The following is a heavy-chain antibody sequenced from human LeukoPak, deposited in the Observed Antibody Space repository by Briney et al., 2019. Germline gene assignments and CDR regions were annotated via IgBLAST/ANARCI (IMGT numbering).Heavy chain of an antibody. Sequence: GESLKISCKGSGYSFTSYWIGWVRQMPGKGLEWIGIICPGDSDTRYSPSFQGQPSISADKSITTAYLQWSSLKASDTAMYYCARTSGTTLHAFDFWGQGTMVTVSS. CDR2: ICPGDSDT. J-gene: IGHJ3*01. CDR3: ARTSGTTLHAFDF. D-gene: IGHD1-1*01. CDR1: GYSFTSYW. V-gene: IGHV5-51*01.